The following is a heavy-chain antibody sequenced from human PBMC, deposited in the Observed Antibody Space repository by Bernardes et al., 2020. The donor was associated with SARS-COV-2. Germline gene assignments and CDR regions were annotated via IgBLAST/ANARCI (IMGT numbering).Heavy chain of an antibody. V-gene: IGHV4-39*01. CDR2: IYYSGST. D-gene: IGHD3-22*01. J-gene: IGHJ4*02. CDR3: ARAYSITMIVVVTPPLFDY. Sequence: SETLSLTCTVSGGSISSSSYYWGCIRQPPGKGLEWIGSIYYSGSTYYNPSLKSRVTISVDTSKNQFSLKLSSVTAADTAVYYCARAYSITMIVVVTPPLFDYWGQGTLVTVSS. CDR1: GGSISSSSYY.